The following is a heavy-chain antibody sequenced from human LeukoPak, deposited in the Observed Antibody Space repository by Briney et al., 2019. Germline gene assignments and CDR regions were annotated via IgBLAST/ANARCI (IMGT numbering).Heavy chain of an antibody. D-gene: IGHD2/OR15-2a*01. CDR3: AKASSNYFYYFEY. J-gene: IGHJ4*02. Sequence: GGSLRLSCAASGFTFSSSDMHWVRQAPGKGLEWVAVILYDATNNYYADSVKGRFTLARDNSKNTLYLQTITLRDEDTAVYYCAKASSNYFYYFEYWGQGTLVTVSS. V-gene: IGHV3-30*18. CDR1: GFTFSSSD. CDR2: ILYDATNN.